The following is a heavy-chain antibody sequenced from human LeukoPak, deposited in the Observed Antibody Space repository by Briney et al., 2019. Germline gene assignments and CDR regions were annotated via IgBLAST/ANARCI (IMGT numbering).Heavy chain of an antibody. D-gene: IGHD3-22*01. J-gene: IGHJ4*02. CDR3: AREVLGYYDSSGYYFPAEIDY. CDR1: GGSISSYY. CDR2: IYYSGST. Sequence: SETLSLTCTVSGGSISSYYWSWIRQPPGKGLEWIGYIYYSGSTNYNPSLKSRVTISVDTSKNQFSLKLSSVTAADTAVYYCAREVLGYYDSSGYYFPAEIDYWGQGTLVTVSS. V-gene: IGHV4-59*01.